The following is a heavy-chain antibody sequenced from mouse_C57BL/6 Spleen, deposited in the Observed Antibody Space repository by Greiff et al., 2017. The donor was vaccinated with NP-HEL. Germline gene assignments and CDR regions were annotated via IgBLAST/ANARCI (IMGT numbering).Heavy chain of an antibody. CDR3: ARGGGYYGNSFAY. CDR2: IYPRDGST. J-gene: IGHJ3*01. V-gene: IGHV1-85*01. Sequence: QIQLQQSGPELVKPGASVKLSCKASGYTFTSYDINWVKQRPGQGLEWIGWIYPRDGSTKYTEKFKGKATLTVDTSSSTAYMELHSLTSEDSAVYFCARGGGYYGNSFAYWGQGTLVTVSA. D-gene: IGHD2-1*01. CDR1: GYTFTSYD.